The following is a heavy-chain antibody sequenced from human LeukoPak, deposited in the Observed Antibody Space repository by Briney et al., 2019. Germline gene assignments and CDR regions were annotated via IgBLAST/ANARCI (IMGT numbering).Heavy chain of an antibody. J-gene: IGHJ5*02. V-gene: IGHV3-21*01. D-gene: IGHD1-1*01. CDR1: GFIFSYYS. CDR2: INSDSIWI. CDR3: ARDAGGRTQREGWFDP. Sequence: PGGSLRLSCTSSGFIFSYYSMNWVRQAPGKGLEWVSSINSDSIWIYYADSVRGRFTISRDNARNSLYLQMNSLRVEDTAIYYCARDAGGRTQREGWFDPWGQGTLATVSS.